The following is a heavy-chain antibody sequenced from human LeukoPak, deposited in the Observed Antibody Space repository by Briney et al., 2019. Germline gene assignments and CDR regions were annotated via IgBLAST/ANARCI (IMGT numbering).Heavy chain of an antibody. V-gene: IGHV4-59*01. CDR2: THYSGSS. CDR1: GGSIGGYS. Sequence: PSETLSLTCTVSGGSIGGYSWSWIRQPPGKGLEWIGCTHYSGSSNYNPSLKSRVTISVDTSKNQFSLKVSSVTAADTAVYYCARCGRNNRGYYYMEDWGKGTTVTVSS. D-gene: IGHD2/OR15-2a*01. CDR3: ARCGRNNRGYYYMED. J-gene: IGHJ6*03.